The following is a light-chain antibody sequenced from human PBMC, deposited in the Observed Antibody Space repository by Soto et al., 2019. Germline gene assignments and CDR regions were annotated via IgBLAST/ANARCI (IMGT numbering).Light chain of an antibody. V-gene: IGKV3-15*01. Sequence: EVLMTQSPATLSLSPGERATLSCWASETVATNLAWYQQKPGQAPRLLISGPSTRAAGISDRFRGSGSGTEFTLTISRLRSEASAIYYCQQYFEWPPMTFGQGTPVEI. CDR1: ETVATN. CDR2: GPS. CDR3: QQYFEWPPMT. J-gene: IGKJ1*01.